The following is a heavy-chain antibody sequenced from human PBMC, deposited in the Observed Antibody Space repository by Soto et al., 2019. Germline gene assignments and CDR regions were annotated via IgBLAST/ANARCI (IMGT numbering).Heavy chain of an antibody. CDR2: IIPVFGTA. V-gene: IGHV1-69*12. CDR3: ATGAATTLGVTNYYGLDV. J-gene: IGHJ6*02. CDR1: GGSLTNYG. Sequence: QVQLVQSGAEVKKPGSSVKVSCKASGGSLTNYGVSWVRQAPGQGLEWMGGIIPVFGTANYAQKFQGRVTIAADESKSTVFMDVRSLRSEDTAVYYCATGAATTLGVTNYYGLDVWGQGTTVNVSS. D-gene: IGHD2-15*01.